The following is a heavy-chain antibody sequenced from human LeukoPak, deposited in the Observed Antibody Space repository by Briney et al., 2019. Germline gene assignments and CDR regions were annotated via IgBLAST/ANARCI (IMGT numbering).Heavy chain of an antibody. CDR3: AKGFMSAAGPFDY. D-gene: IGHD6-13*01. V-gene: IGHV1-2*06. Sequence: ASVKVSCRASGYTFSDYYIHFVRQAPGQGPEWMGRINPNSGVTNFAPNFQVRVTMTRDTSMNTAYMQLSGLTSDDTAVYFCAKGFMSAAGPFDYWGQGTLVTVSS. CDR1: GYTFSDYY. J-gene: IGHJ4*02. CDR2: INPNSGVT.